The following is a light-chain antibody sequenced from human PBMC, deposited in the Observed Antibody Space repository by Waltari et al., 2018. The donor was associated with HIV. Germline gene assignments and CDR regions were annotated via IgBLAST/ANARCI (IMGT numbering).Light chain of an antibody. CDR3: QAWGSSTSGV. CDR2: QDN. Sequence: SYEVTQPPSVAVSPGQTASITCSGYVLGDKYTCWYQQKPGQSPLLVIYQDNKRPSGIPERFSASSSGHTATLTISGTLPMDEADYYCQAWGSSTSGVFGRGTRLTVL. CDR1: VLGDKY. J-gene: IGLJ2*01. V-gene: IGLV3-1*01.